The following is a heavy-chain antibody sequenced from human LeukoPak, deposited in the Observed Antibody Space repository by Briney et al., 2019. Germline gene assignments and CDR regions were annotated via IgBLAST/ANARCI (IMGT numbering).Heavy chain of an antibody. V-gene: IGHV4-59*01. CDR3: ARGPSYYDSSGYFPFDY. CDR2: IYYSGSA. J-gene: IGHJ4*02. D-gene: IGHD3-22*01. CDR1: GGSISSYY. Sequence: KTSETLSLTCTVSGGSISSYYWSWIRQPPREGLEWIGYIYYSGSANYNTSFKSRVTISVDTSKNQFSLKLSSVPAADTAVYYCARGPSYYDSSGYFPFDYWGQGTLVTVSS.